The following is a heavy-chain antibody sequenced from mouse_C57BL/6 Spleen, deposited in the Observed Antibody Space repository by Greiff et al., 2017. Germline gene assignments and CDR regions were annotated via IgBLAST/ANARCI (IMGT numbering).Heavy chain of an antibody. CDR2: IYPGDGDP. V-gene: IGHV1-82*01. J-gene: IGHJ3*01. CDR1: GYAFSSSW. CDR3: ASGGTLAY. D-gene: IGHD2-14*01. Sequence: VQLQQSGPELVKPGASVKISCKASGYAFSSSWMNWVKQRPGKGLEWIGRIYPGDGDPNYNGKFKGKATLTADKSSSTAYMQLSSLTSDDSAVYFCASGGTLAYWGQGTLVTVSA.